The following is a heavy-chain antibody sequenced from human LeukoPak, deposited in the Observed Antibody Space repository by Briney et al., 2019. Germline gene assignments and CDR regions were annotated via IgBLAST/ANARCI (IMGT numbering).Heavy chain of an antibody. J-gene: IGHJ5*02. Sequence: GGSLRLSCAASGFTFDDYAMHWVRQAPGKGLEWVSGISWNSGSIGYADSVKGRFTISRDSAKNSLYLQMNSLRAEDTALYYCAKEASAVEYEGVFDPWGQGTLVTVSS. CDR1: GFTFDDYA. CDR2: ISWNSGSI. D-gene: IGHD3-10*01. V-gene: IGHV3-9*01. CDR3: AKEASAVEYEGVFDP.